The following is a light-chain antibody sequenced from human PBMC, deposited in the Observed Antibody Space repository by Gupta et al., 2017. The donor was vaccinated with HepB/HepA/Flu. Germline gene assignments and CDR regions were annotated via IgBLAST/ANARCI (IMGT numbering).Light chain of an antibody. Sequence: EIVLTQSPGTLSLSPGERATLSCRASQPVGNIYVAWYQQKPGQAPRLLIYGASSRAAGIPDRFSGSGSGTDFSLTINRLEPEDFAVYYCQRWANSGWTFGHGTKVEIK. CDR1: QPVGNIY. CDR2: GAS. CDR3: QRWANSGWT. V-gene: IGKV3-20*01. J-gene: IGKJ1*01.